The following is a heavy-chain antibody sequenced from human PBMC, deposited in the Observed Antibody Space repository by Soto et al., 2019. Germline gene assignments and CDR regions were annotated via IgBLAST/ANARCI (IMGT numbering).Heavy chain of an antibody. CDR1: GFTFSSYG. CDR3: SRDVVVGAKALNY. D-gene: IGHD2-15*01. J-gene: IGHJ4*02. CDR2: IKEDGSEK. V-gene: IGHV3-7*01. Sequence: LRLSCAASGFTFSSYGMHWVRQAPGKGLEWVANIKEDGSEKHYVDSVKGRFTISRDNAKNSLYLQMNSLRVEDTAVYFCSRDVVVGAKALNYWGQGALVTVSS.